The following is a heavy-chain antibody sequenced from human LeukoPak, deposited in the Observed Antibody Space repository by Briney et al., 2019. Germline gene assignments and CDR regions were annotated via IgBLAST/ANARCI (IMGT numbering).Heavy chain of an antibody. CDR2: MYTSGVT. D-gene: IGHD6-13*01. CDR1: GGCISRYF. V-gene: IGHV4-4*07. CDR3: AREPSTAAGTGRHFDY. J-gene: IGHJ4*02. Sequence: SETLSVTRTVSGGCISRYFWSRIRQPARKGLEWIGRMYTSGVTNCNPSLKSRVIMSVDTSKNQFSLNLSSVTAADKAVYYCAREPSTAAGTGRHFDYWGQGTLVTVSS.